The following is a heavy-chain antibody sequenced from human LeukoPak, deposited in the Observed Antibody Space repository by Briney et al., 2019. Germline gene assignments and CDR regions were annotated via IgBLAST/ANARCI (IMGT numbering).Heavy chain of an antibody. CDR2: INQDGSEK. Sequence: PGGSLRLSCAASGFTFTAYWMSWVRQAPGKGLEWVANINQDGSEKYYVDSVKGRFTISRDNAKNSLYLHMNSLRAEDTAVYYCARISGGRGGGTFDYWGQGALVTVSS. V-gene: IGHV3-7*01. J-gene: IGHJ4*02. D-gene: IGHD3-16*01. CDR3: ARISGGRGGGTFDY. CDR1: GFTFTAYW.